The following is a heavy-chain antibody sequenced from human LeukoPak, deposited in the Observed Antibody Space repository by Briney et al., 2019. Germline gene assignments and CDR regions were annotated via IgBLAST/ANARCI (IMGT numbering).Heavy chain of an antibody. CDR2: ISYDGGNK. V-gene: IGHV3-30*03. D-gene: IGHD5-18*01. Sequence: GGSLRLSCAASGFTFSSYNMHWVRQAPGKGLEWVAVISYDGGNKYYTDSVKGRFTISRDNSKNTLYLQMNSLRAEDTAVYYCARDKYNYGPFFDYWGQGTLVTVSS. J-gene: IGHJ4*02. CDR1: GFTFSSYN. CDR3: ARDKYNYGPFFDY.